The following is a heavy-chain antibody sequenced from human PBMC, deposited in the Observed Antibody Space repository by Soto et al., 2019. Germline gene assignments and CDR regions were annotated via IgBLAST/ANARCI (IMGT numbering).Heavy chain of an antibody. V-gene: IGHV4-34*01. CDR3: ARGRGIAAAGTGYHYYYGMDV. CDR2: INHSGST. Sequence: TSETLSLTCAVYGGSFSGYYWSWIRQPPGKGLEWIGEINHSGSTNYNPSLKSRVTISVDTSKNQFSLRLSSVTAADTAVYYCARGRGIAAAGTGYHYYYGMDVWGQGTTVTVSS. J-gene: IGHJ6*02. D-gene: IGHD6-13*01. CDR1: GGSFSGYY.